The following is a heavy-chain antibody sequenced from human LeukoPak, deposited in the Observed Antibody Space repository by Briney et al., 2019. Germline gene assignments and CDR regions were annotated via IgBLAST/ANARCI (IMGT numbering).Heavy chain of an antibody. V-gene: IGHV3-7*01. CDR2: IKQDGSEK. CDR3: AGPFGVVPAAYYYYYMDV. Sequence: PGGSLRLSCAASGFTFSSYWMSWVRQAPGKGLEWVANIKQDGSEKYYVDSVKGRFTISRDNAKNSLYLQMNSLRAEDTAVYYCAGPFGVVPAAYYYYYMDVWGKGTTVTVSS. J-gene: IGHJ6*03. D-gene: IGHD2-2*01. CDR1: GFTFSSYW.